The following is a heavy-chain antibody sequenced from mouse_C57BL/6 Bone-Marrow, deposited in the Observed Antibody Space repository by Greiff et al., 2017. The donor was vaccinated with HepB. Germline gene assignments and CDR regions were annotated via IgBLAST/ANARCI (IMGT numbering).Heavy chain of an antibody. CDR3: ARVGYGNYCFDY. CDR1: GFTFSSYG. CDR2: ISSGGSYT. J-gene: IGHJ2*01. V-gene: IGHV5-6*01. Sequence: EVQLVESGGDLVKPGGSLKLSCAASGFTFSSYGMSWVRQTPDKRLEWVATISSGGSYTYYPDSVKGPFTISRDNAKNTLYLQMSSLKSEDTAMYYCARVGYGNYCFDYWGQGTTLTVSS. D-gene: IGHD2-10*02.